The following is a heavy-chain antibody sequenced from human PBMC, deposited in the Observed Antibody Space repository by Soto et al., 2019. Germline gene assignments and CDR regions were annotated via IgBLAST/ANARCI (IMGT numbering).Heavy chain of an antibody. CDR2: ISTSSGDTI. J-gene: IGHJ3*02. CDR3: ARIRMFRAVPVAIDM. V-gene: IGHV3-11*06. Sequence: PGGSLRLSCAASGFTFSDYYMTWIRQAPGKGLEWVSYISTSSGDTIFTRSADSVKGRLAISRGNAKKSVFLQLNSLRAEDTALYYCARIRMFRAVPVAIDMCGHGTMVTVSS. CDR1: GFTFSDYY. D-gene: IGHD3-10*01.